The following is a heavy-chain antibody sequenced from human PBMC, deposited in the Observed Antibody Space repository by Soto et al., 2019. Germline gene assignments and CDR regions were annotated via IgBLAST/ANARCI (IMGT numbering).Heavy chain of an antibody. V-gene: IGHV1-3*01. D-gene: IGHD2-2*02. CDR3: AAVSPGYCSSTSCYRSYYYYGMDV. Sequence: RASVKVSCKASGYTFTSYAMHWVRQAPGQRLEWMGWINAGNGNTKYSQKFQGRVTITRDTSASTAYMELSSLRSEDTAVYYCAAVSPGYCSSTSCYRSYYYYGMDVWGQGTTVTVSS. CDR2: INAGNGNT. CDR1: GYTFTSYA. J-gene: IGHJ6*02.